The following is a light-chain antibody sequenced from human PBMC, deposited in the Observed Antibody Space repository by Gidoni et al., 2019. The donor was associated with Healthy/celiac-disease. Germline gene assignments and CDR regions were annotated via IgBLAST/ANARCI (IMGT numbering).Light chain of an antibody. J-gene: IGKJ2*01. Sequence: EIALTQSPGTLSLSPGERATRSCRASQSVSSSYLAWYQQKPGQAPRLLIYGASSRATGIPDRFSGSGSGTDFTLTISRLEPEDFAVYYCQQYGSSPHTFGQXTKLEIK. CDR2: GAS. V-gene: IGKV3-20*01. CDR3: QQYGSSPHT. CDR1: QSVSSSY.